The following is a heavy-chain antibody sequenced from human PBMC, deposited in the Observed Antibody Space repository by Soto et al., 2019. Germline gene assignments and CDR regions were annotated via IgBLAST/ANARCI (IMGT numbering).Heavy chain of an antibody. D-gene: IGHD2-2*01. CDR1: GYTFTSYG. Sequence: ASGKVSCKASGYTFTSYGISWVRQAPGQGLEWMGWISAYNGNTNYAQKLQGRVTMTTDTSTSTAYMELRSLRSDDTAVYYCARDVRYCSSTSCYVDWYFDLWGRGTLVPVSS. CDR2: ISAYNGNT. V-gene: IGHV1-18*01. J-gene: IGHJ2*01. CDR3: ARDVRYCSSTSCYVDWYFDL.